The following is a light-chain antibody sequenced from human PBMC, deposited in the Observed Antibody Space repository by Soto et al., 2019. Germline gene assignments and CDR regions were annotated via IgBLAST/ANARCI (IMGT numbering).Light chain of an antibody. J-gene: IGLJ2*01. CDR2: GSD. Sequence: QSVLSQPPSTSGTPGQRFTIACSGGTSDIGTYTVSWYQQFPETAPRLLIYGSDRRPSGVPDRFSGSKSGTSASLSIGGLHSEDEAHYYCAAWEDSLDGPTFGGGTKLTVL. V-gene: IGLV1-44*01. CDR1: TSDIGTYT. CDR3: AAWEDSLDGPT.